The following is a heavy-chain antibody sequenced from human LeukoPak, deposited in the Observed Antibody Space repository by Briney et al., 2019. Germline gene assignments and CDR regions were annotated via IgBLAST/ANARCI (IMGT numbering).Heavy chain of an antibody. Sequence: PGGSLRLSCAASGFTFSSYSMNWVRQAPGKGLEWVSSISGSSRYIYYADSVKGRFTISRDNAKNSLYLQMNSLRAEDTAVYYCASGFGEAKFDYWGQGTLVTVCS. V-gene: IGHV3-21*01. CDR2: ISGSSRYI. CDR1: GFTFSSYS. D-gene: IGHD3-10*01. CDR3: ASGFGEAKFDY. J-gene: IGHJ4*02.